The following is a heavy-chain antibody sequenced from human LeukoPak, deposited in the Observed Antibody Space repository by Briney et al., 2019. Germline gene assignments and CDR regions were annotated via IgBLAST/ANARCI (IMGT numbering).Heavy chain of an antibody. CDR1: GGSMSSYY. V-gene: IGHV4-4*07. D-gene: IGHD3-3*01. CDR2: VSISGSI. Sequence: SETLSLTCTVSGGSMSSYYWSWIRQPAGKGLEWIGRVSISGSINSNPSLKSRVTMSVDTSKNQFSLKLSSVTAADTAICYCARAQRTIFGVVTTIDYWGQGTLVTVSS. J-gene: IGHJ4*01. CDR3: ARAQRTIFGVVTTIDY.